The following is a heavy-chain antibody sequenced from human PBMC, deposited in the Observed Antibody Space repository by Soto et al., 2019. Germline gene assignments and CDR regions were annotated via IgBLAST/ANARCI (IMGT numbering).Heavy chain of an antibody. J-gene: IGHJ6*02. V-gene: IGHV4-4*07. CDR1: GGSISAYY. D-gene: IGHD3-10*01. CDR3: ARDAPYYQQYYYTMEV. Sequence: PXETLSLTCSVSGGSISAYYWSWIRQSSGEGLEWIGRVYDGGRTNYNPSLKSRVTMSVDTSRNQISLKLTSVTAADTAVYFCARDAPYYQQYYYTMEVWGQGTTVTVPS. CDR2: VYDGGRT.